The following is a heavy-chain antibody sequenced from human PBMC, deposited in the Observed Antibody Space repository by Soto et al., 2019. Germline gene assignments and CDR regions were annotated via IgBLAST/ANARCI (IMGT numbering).Heavy chain of an antibody. Sequence: QVQLVESGGGVVQPGRSLRLSCAASGFTFSSYGMHWVRQAPGKGLEWVAVISYDGSNKYYADSVKGRFTISRDNSKNTLYLQMNSLRAEDTAVYYCAKDLENDDYGDYEGPGFDYWGQGTLVTVSS. V-gene: IGHV3-30*18. CDR1: GFTFSSYG. CDR2: ISYDGSNK. CDR3: AKDLENDDYGDYEGPGFDY. D-gene: IGHD4-17*01. J-gene: IGHJ4*02.